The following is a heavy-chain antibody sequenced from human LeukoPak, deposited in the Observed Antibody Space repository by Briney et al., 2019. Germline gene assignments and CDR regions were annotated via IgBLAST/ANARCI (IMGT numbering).Heavy chain of an antibody. J-gene: IGHJ5*02. D-gene: IGHD2-21*01. CDR1: GGSICGHY. Sequence: SETLSLTCTESGGSICGHYWTWVGQPPGKGLEWIGHIYYSGSTNYNPSLKSRVTMSVDTSKNQFSLKVTSVTAADTPVYSCARLGDSYGDNWIDPWGQGLLVTVSS. V-gene: IGHV4-59*08. CDR2: IYYSGST. CDR3: ARLGDSYGDNWIDP.